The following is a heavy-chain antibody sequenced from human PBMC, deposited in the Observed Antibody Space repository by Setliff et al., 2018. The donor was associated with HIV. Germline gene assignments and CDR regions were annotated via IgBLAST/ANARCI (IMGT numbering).Heavy chain of an antibody. V-gene: IGHV3-30*01. CDR1: GFIFSSYA. J-gene: IGHJ6*02. CDR3: ARDCRVGGVFTDGMDV. D-gene: IGHD3-10*01. Sequence: GGSLRLSCAASGFIFSSYAMHWVRRAPGKGLEWVAVMSYDGNNKYYADSVKGRFTIPRDYSKNTLFLQMNSLRPEDTAAYYCARDCRVGGVFTDGMDVWGQGTLVTVSS. CDR2: MSYDGNNK.